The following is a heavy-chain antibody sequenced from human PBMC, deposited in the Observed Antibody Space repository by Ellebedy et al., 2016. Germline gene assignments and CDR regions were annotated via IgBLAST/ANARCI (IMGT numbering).Heavy chain of an antibody. CDR1: GGSISSYY. CDR2: IYYSGTT. V-gene: IGHV4-59*12. CDR3: ARDTFGGWSGFDY. D-gene: IGHD3-3*01. Sequence: SETLSLTCTVSGGSISSYYWSWIRQSPGKGLEWIGYIYYSGTTNYSPSFRSRVTISVDTSKNQVSLKLSSVTTADTAIHYCARDTFGGWSGFDYWGQGSLVTVSS. J-gene: IGHJ4*02.